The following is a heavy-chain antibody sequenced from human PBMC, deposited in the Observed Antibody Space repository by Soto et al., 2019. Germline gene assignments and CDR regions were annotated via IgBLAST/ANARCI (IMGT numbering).Heavy chain of an antibody. J-gene: IGHJ4*02. CDR2: ISYDGSNK. D-gene: IGHD3-3*01. CDR3: ARDPGGTDFAEWTYDFDY. Sequence: QVQLVESGGGVVQPGRSLRLSCAASGFTFSSYAMHWVRQAPGKGLEWVAVISYDGSNKYYADSVKGRFTISRDNSKNTLYLQMNSLRAEATAVYHCARDPGGTDFAEWTYDFDYWGQGTLVTVSS. CDR1: GFTFSSYA. V-gene: IGHV3-30-3*01.